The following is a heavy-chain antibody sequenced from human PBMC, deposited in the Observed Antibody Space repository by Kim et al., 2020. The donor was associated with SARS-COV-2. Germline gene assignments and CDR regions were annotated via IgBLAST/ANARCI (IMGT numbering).Heavy chain of an antibody. J-gene: IGHJ2*01. D-gene: IGHD3-3*01. Sequence: SETLSLTCTVSGGSISSYYWSWIRQPPGKGLEWIGYISYSGSTNYNPSLKSRVTISLDTSTNQSSLKLSSVPAADTAAYYCAREHLAWLHYTANWYFDL. V-gene: IGHV4-59*01. CDR3: AREHLAWLHYTANWYFDL. CDR1: GGSISSYY. CDR2: ISYSGST.